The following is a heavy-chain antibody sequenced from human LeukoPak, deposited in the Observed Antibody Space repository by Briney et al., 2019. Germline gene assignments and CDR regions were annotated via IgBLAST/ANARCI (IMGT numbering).Heavy chain of an antibody. CDR3: ARGTPRGRVFFLDV. V-gene: IGHV3-13*05. CDR1: GFTFSSFD. D-gene: IGHD1-1*01. Sequence: GRSLRLSCAAYGFTFSSFDMHWVRQPTGQGLEWVSTIGTASDPYYPGSVEGRFTVSRDNARISVYLQMDSLTAGGMSVCDCARGTPRGRVFFLDVWGEGTAVTVSS. CDR2: IGTASDP. J-gene: IGHJ6*04.